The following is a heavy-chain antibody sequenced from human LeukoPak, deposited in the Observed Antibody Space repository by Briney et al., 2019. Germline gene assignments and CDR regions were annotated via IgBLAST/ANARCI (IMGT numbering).Heavy chain of an antibody. V-gene: IGHV3-33*01. J-gene: IGHJ4*02. Sequence: GGSLRLSCAASGFTFSNFGMHWVRQASGKGLEWVAVIWSDGSDKYYVDSVKGRFTISRDNSKSTLYLQMDSLRAEDTAVYYCARKRGDCRTTSCYSDYWGQGSLVTVSS. CDR2: IWSDGSDK. CDR3: ARKRGDCRTTSCYSDY. CDR1: GFTFSNFG. D-gene: IGHD2-2*02.